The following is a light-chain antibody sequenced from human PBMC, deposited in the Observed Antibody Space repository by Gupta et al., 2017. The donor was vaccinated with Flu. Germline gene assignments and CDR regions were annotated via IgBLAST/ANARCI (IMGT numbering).Light chain of an antibody. CDR1: QSVISN. V-gene: IGKV3-15*01. CDR2: DAS. Sequence: IVMTQSPAILSVSLGERATLSCRASQSVISNLAWYQQKPGQAPRLLIYDASTRATGSPARFIGSRSGTEFTLTISSRQSEEFSVYYCQQYNNWLPKTFGQGTKVEIK. CDR3: QQYNNWLPKT. J-gene: IGKJ1*01.